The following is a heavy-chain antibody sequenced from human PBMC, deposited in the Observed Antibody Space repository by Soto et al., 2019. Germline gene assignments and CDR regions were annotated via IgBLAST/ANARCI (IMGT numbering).Heavy chain of an antibody. CDR1: GYTFTSYG. CDR2: ISAYNGNT. CDR3: ASCPRSSTYGMDV. J-gene: IGHJ6*02. V-gene: IGHV1-18*01. D-gene: IGHD2-15*01. Sequence: QVQLVQSGAEVKKPGASVQVSCKASGYTFTSYGISWVRQAPGQGLEWMGWISAYNGNTNYAQKLQGRVTMTTDTSTSTADMELWSLRSDDTAVYYCASCPRSSTYGMDVWGQGTTVTVSS.